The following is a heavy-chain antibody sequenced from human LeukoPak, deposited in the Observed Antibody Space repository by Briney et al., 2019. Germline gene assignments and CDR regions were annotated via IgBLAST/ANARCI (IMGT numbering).Heavy chain of an antibody. D-gene: IGHD5-12*01. V-gene: IGHV3-21*01. CDR2: ISSSSSYI. Sequence: GGSLRLSCAASGFTFSSYSMNWVRQAPGQGLEWVSSISSSSSYIYYADSVKGRFTISRDNATNSLYLQMNSLRAEDTAVYYCARVALLRAWPSLDYWGQGTLVTVSS. J-gene: IGHJ4*02. CDR3: ARVALLRAWPSLDY. CDR1: GFTFSSYS.